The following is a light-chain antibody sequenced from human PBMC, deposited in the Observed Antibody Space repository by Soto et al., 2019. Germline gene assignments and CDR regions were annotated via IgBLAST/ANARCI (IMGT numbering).Light chain of an antibody. J-gene: IGLJ1*01. CDR3: CSYVSSKTYV. CDR2: EVS. V-gene: IGLV2-14*01. CDR1: RTDVGGYNF. Sequence: LTQPASVSGSPGQSITISCTGTRTDVGGYNFVSWYQQHPGKAPKLIIYEVSNRPSGVSNRFSGSKSDNTASLTISGLQAEDEADYYCCSYVSSKTYVFGTGTKVT.